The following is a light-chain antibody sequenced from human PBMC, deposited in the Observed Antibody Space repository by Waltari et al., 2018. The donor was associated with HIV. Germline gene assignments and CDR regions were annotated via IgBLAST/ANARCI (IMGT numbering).Light chain of an antibody. J-gene: IGLJ1*01. CDR1: SSNIGAHYD. CDR3: QSYDSSLSGV. Sequence: QSVLTQPPSVSGAPGQRVTISCTGSSSNIGAHYDVHWYQQLPGTAPKLLIYGKSNWPSGVPYRFSGSKSGTSASLAITGLQAEDEADYYCQSYDSSLSGVFGTGTKVTVL. V-gene: IGLV1-40*01. CDR2: GKS.